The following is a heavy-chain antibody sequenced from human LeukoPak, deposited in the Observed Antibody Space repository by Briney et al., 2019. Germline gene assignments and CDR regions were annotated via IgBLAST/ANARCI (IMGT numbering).Heavy chain of an antibody. Sequence: PGGSLRLSCAASGFTFSSYAMHWVRQAPGKGLEWVAVISYDGSNKYYADSVKGRFTISRDNSKNTLYLQMNSLRAEDTAVYYCARGSVRSTSCSSYWGQGTLVTVSS. CDR2: ISYDGSNK. CDR3: ARGSVRSTSCSSY. D-gene: IGHD2-2*01. J-gene: IGHJ4*02. CDR1: GFTFSSYA. V-gene: IGHV3-30-3*01.